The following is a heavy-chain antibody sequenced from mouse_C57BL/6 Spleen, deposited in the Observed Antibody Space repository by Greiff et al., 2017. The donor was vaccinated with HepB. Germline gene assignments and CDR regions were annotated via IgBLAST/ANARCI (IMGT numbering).Heavy chain of an antibody. Sequence: EVNVVESGEGLVKPGGSLKLSCAASGFTFSSYAMSWVRQTPEKRLEWVAYISSGGDYIYYADTVKGRFTISRDNARNTLYLQMSSLKSEDTAMYYCTRGPYGSSYSYAMDYWGQGTSVTVSS. D-gene: IGHD1-1*01. V-gene: IGHV5-9-1*02. CDR1: GFTFSSYA. CDR3: TRGPYGSSYSYAMDY. CDR2: ISSGGDYI. J-gene: IGHJ4*01.